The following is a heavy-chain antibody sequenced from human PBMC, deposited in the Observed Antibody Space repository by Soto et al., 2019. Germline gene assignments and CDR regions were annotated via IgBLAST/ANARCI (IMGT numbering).Heavy chain of an antibody. V-gene: IGHV5-10-1*01. J-gene: IGHJ6*02. Sequence: PGESLKISCMGSGYSFTSYWISWVRQMPGKGLEWMGRIDPSDSYTNYSPSFQGHVTISADKSISTAYLQWSSLKASDTAMYYCARPNYYDSSGYESDYYYGMDVWGQGTTVTVSS. CDR2: IDPSDSYT. CDR3: ARPNYYDSSGYESDYYYGMDV. D-gene: IGHD3-22*01. CDR1: GYSFTSYW.